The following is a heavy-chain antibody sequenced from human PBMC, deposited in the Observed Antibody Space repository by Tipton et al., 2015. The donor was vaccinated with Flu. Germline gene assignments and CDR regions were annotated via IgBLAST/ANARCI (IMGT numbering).Heavy chain of an antibody. D-gene: IGHD2-15*01. CDR2: INHSGST. Sequence: TLSLTCAVYGGSFSGYYWSWIRQPPGKGPEWIGEINHSGSTNYNPSLKSRVTISVDTSKNQFSLKLSSVTAADTAVYYCARRPVVVAASNWFDPWGQGTLVTVSS. V-gene: IGHV4-34*01. CDR1: GGSFSGYY. CDR3: ARRPVVVAASNWFDP. J-gene: IGHJ5*02.